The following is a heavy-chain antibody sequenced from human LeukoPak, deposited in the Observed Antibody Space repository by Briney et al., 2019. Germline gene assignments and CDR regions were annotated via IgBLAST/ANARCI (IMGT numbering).Heavy chain of an antibody. Sequence: ASVKVSCKVSGYTLTELSMHWVRQAPGKGLEWMGGFDPEDGETIYAQKFQGRVTMTEDTSTDTAYMELSSLRSEDTAVYYCATYSSGGQHYYYYYGMDVWGQGPTVTVSS. V-gene: IGHV1-24*01. CDR2: FDPEDGET. CDR3: ATYSSGGQHYYYYYGMDV. J-gene: IGHJ6*02. CDR1: GYTLTELS. D-gene: IGHD6-25*01.